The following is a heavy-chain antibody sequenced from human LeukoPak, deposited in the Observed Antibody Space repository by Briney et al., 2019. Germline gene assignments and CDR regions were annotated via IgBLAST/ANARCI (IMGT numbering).Heavy chain of an antibody. Sequence: GSLRLSCAASGFTFDDYAMHWVRQAPGKGLEWIGYIYYSGSTNYNPSLKSRVTISVDTSKNQFSLKLSSVTAADTAVYYCARVDIVVVPAAPPGYYFDYWGQGTLVTVSS. V-gene: IGHV4-59*01. J-gene: IGHJ4*02. D-gene: IGHD2-2*01. CDR2: IYYSGST. CDR1: GFTFDDYA. CDR3: ARVDIVVVPAAPPGYYFDY.